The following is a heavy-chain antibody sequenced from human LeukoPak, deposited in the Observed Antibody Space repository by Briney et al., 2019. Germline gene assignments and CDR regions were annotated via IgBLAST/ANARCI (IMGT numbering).Heavy chain of an antibody. CDR3: ARDEAVVVVGRGIFYYYYYMDV. Sequence: SETLSLTCTVSGGSISSGGYYWSWIRQPAGKGLEWIGRIYTSGNTNYNPSLKSRVTMSVDTSKNQFSLKLSSVTAADTAVYYCARDEAVVVVGRGIFYYYYYMDVWGKGTTVTISS. J-gene: IGHJ6*03. D-gene: IGHD2-2*01. CDR1: GGSISSGGYY. V-gene: IGHV4-61*02. CDR2: IYTSGNT.